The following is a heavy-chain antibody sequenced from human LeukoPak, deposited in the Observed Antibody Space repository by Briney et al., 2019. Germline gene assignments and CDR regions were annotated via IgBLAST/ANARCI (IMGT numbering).Heavy chain of an antibody. CDR3: ARDLTGPYDH. J-gene: IGHJ4*02. CDR2: INVEGNYI. Sequence: GGSLRLSCAASGFTASTYWMHWVRQAPGKGLVWVARINVEGNYIDYAESVKGRFTISRDSAKNTLYLQMNSVRAEDTAVYSCARDLTGPYDHWGQGTLVTVSS. D-gene: IGHD3-22*01. V-gene: IGHV3-74*01. CDR1: GFTASTYW.